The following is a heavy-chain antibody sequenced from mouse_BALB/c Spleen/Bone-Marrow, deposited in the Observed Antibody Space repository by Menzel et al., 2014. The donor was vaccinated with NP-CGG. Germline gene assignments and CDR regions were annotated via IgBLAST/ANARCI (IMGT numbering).Heavy chain of an antibody. Sequence: VKLVESGPGLVSPSQSLSITCTISGFSLTSYGLHWVRQPPGKGLEWLVVIWSDGSTTYNSALKSRLSISKGNSKSQVFLKMNSLQTDDTAMYYCARRGSFYAMDYWGQGTSVTVSS. J-gene: IGHJ4*01. CDR1: GFSLTSYG. CDR2: IWSDGST. V-gene: IGHV2-6-1*01. CDR3: ARRGSFYAMDY.